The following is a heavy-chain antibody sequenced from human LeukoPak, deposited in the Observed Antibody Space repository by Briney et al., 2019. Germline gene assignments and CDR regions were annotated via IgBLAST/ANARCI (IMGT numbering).Heavy chain of an antibody. CDR1: GGTFISYA. CDR3: ARIVYDFAGGYYYYMDV. Sequence: SVKVSCKASGGTFISYAIRWVRQAPGQGLEWMGGIIPIFGTANYAQKFQGRVTITTDESTSTAYMELSSLRSEDTAVYYCARIVYDFAGGYYYYMDVWGKGTTVTVSS. V-gene: IGHV1-69*05. D-gene: IGHD5/OR15-5a*01. J-gene: IGHJ6*03. CDR2: IIPIFGTA.